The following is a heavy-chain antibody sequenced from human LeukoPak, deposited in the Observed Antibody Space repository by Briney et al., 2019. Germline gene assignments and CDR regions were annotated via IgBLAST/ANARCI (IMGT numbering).Heavy chain of an antibody. CDR2: ISYDGSNK. D-gene: IGHD6-13*01. J-gene: IGHJ4*02. V-gene: IGHV3-30*04. CDR3: ARALAAAGDY. CDR1: GFTFDDYA. Sequence: HPGGSLRLSCAASGFTFDDYAMHWVRQAPGKGLEWVAVISYDGSNKYYADSVKGRFTISRDNSKNTLYLQMNSLRAEDTAVYYCARALAAAGDYWGQGTLVTVSS.